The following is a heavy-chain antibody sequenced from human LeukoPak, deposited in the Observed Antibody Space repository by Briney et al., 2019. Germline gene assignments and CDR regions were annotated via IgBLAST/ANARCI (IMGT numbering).Heavy chain of an antibody. J-gene: IGHJ5*02. V-gene: IGHV4-31*03. Sequence: SETLSLTCTVSGGSISSGDYYWSWIRQPPGKGLEWIGYIYYSGSTYYNPSLKSRVTISVDTSKNQFSLKLSSVTAADTAVYYCARDIKVINPNNWLDPWGQGTLVTVSS. CDR1: GGSISSGDYY. D-gene: IGHD2-21*01. CDR3: ARDIKVINPNNWLDP. CDR2: IYYSGST.